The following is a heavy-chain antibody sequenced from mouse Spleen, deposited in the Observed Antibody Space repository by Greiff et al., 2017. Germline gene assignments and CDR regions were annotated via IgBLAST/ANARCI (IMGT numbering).Heavy chain of an antibody. D-gene: IGHD3-2*02. CDR1: GFTFSSFG. J-gene: IGHJ3*01. Sequence: EVKLMESGGGLVQPGGSRKLSCAASGFTFSSFGMHWVRQAPEKGLEWVAYISSGSSTIYYADTVKGRFTISRDNPKNTLFLQMTSLRSEDTAMYYCAREAFFAYWGQGTLVTVSA. CDR2: ISSGSSTI. CDR3: AREAFFAY. V-gene: IGHV5-17*02.